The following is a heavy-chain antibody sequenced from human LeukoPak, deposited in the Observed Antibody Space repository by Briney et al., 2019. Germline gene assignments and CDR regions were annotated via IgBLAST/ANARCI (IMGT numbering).Heavy chain of an antibody. D-gene: IGHD2-2*01. V-gene: IGHV1-46*01. J-gene: IGHJ4*02. CDR3: ARDLFRYIVVVPAAMTSFPADY. CDR2: INPSGGST. CDR1: GGTFSSYA. Sequence: ASVKVSCKASGGTFSSYAISWVRQAPGQGLEWMGIINPSGGSTSYAQKFQGRVTMTRDTSTSTVYMELSSLRSEDTAVYYCARDLFRYIVVVPAAMTSFPADYWGQGTLVTVSS.